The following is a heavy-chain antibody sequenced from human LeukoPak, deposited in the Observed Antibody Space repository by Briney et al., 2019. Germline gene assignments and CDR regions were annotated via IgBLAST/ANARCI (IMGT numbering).Heavy chain of an antibody. D-gene: IGHD3-22*01. V-gene: IGHV3-48*02. CDR2: ISSGGSTI. J-gene: IGHJ3*02. CDR3: ASVYYDSSGYFDAFDI. Sequence: GGSLRLSCAASGFTFSSYSMNWVRQAPGKGLEWVSYISSGGSTIYYADSVKGRFTISRDNSKNSLYLQMNSLRDEDTAVYYCASVYYDSSGYFDAFDIWGQGTMVTVSS. CDR1: GFTFSSYS.